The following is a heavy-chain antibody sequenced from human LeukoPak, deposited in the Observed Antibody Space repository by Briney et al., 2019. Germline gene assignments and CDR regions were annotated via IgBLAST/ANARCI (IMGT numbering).Heavy chain of an antibody. CDR1: GFTFSSYA. CDR2: VSDGGGST. J-gene: IGHJ4*02. V-gene: IGHV3-23*01. Sequence: GGSLRLSCAASGFTFSSYALSWVRQAPGKGLEWVSSVSDGGGSTYYADSVKGRFTISRDNSKNTLYLQMNSLRAEDTAVYYCAKGTYYDYSGSLDYWGQGTLVTVSS. D-gene: IGHD3-22*01. CDR3: AKGTYYDYSGSLDY.